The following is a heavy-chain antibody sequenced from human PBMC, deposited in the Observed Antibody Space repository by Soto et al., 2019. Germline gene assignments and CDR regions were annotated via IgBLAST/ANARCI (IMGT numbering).Heavy chain of an antibody. CDR3: ARGRRPAAMGYNWFHP. V-gene: IGHV1-3*01. D-gene: IGHD2-2*01. CDR1: GYTFTSYA. CDR2: INAGNGNT. J-gene: IGHJ5*02. Sequence: ASVKVSCKASGYTFTSYAMHWVRQAPGQRLEWMGWINAGNGNTKYSQKFQGRVTITRDTSASTAYMELSSLRSEDTAVYYCARGRRPAAMGYNWFHPWGPGTLVTVSS.